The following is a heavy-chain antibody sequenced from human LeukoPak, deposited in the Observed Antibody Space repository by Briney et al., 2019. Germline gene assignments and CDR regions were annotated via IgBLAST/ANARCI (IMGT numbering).Heavy chain of an antibody. Sequence: SETLSLTCTVSGGSISSYYWSWIRQPPGKGLEWIGYIYYSGSTNYNPSLKSRVTISVDTSKNQFSLKLSSVTAADTAVYYCAREGTDFDWFSTGFDYWGQGTLVTVSS. J-gene: IGHJ4*02. CDR3: AREGTDFDWFSTGFDY. D-gene: IGHD3-9*01. CDR1: GGSISSYY. V-gene: IGHV4-59*12. CDR2: IYYSGST.